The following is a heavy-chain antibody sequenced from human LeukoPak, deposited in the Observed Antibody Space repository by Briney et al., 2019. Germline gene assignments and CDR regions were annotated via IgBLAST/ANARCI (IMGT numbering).Heavy chain of an antibody. Sequence: PGGSLRLSCAASGFTFSSYSMNWARQAPGKGLEWVSYISSSSSTIYYADSVKGRFTTSRDNAKNSLDLQMNSLKVEDTAVYYCATPAAGPGAEYSLYWGQGTLVIVSS. V-gene: IGHV3-48*04. CDR2: ISSSSSTI. CDR1: GFTFSSYS. D-gene: IGHD6-13*01. J-gene: IGHJ1*01. CDR3: ATPAAGPGAEYSLY.